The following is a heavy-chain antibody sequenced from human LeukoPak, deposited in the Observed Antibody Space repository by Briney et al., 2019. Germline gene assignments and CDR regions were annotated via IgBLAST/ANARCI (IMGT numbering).Heavy chain of an antibody. D-gene: IGHD3-22*01. V-gene: IGHV3-48*03. Sequence: GGSLRLSCAASGFTFSTYEINWVRQAPGKGLEWVSYISSSGSTIYYADSVKGRVTISRDNSKNTMYLQMISLRGEDTATYYCAKVRGYYERGGPIPWLDSWGQGTRVIVSS. CDR2: ISSSGSTI. CDR3: AKVRGYYERGGPIPWLDS. CDR1: GFTFSTYE. J-gene: IGHJ5*01.